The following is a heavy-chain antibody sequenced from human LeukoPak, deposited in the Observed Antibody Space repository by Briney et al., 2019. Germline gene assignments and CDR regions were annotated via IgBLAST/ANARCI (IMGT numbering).Heavy chain of an antibody. V-gene: IGHV3-48*03. CDR3: AREWEVRYFDWLRPAGFDY. D-gene: IGHD3-9*01. CDR2: ISSSGSTI. J-gene: IGHJ4*02. Sequence: GGSLRLSCAASGFTFSSYEMNWVRQAPGKGLEWVSYISSSGSTIYYADSVKGRFTISRDNAKNSLYLQMNSLRAEDTAVYYCAREWEVRYFDWLRPAGFDYWGQGTLVTVSS. CDR1: GFTFSSYE.